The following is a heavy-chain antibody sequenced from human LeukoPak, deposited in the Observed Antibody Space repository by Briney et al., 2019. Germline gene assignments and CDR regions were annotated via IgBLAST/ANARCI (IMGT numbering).Heavy chain of an antibody. Sequence: GGSLRLSCAASAFPFSSYAMHWVRQAPGRGLEFVSAISGNGGSRYYAGSAKGRFTISRDNAKSMLYLQMGDLRTEDTAVYYCARARERDYDWLPTNWYFHLWGRGTLVSVSS. V-gene: IGHV3-64*02. D-gene: IGHD3-9*01. J-gene: IGHJ2*01. CDR1: AFPFSSYA. CDR2: ISGNGGSR. CDR3: ARARERDYDWLPTNWYFHL.